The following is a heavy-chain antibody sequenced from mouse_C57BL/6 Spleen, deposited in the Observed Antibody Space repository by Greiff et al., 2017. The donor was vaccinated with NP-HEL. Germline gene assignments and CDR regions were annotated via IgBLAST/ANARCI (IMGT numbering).Heavy chain of an antibody. Sequence: EVQLQQSGPELVKPGASVKISCKASGYTFTDYYMNWVKQSHGKSLEWIGDINPNNGGTSYNQKFKGKATLTVDKSSSTAYMELRSLTSEDSAVYYCARYVTTVDYWGQCTTLTVSS. CDR3: ARYVTTVDY. J-gene: IGHJ2*01. CDR1: GYTFTDYY. CDR2: INPNNGGT. V-gene: IGHV1-26*01. D-gene: IGHD1-1*01.